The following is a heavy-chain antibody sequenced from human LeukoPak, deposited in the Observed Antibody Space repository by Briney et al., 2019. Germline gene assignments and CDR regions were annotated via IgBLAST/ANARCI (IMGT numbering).Heavy chain of an antibody. CDR1: GFSFRSYG. Sequence: PGGSLRLSCAASGFSFRSYGMHWVRQAPGKGLEWVALIWYDGSNKYYADSVKGRFTIPRDNSKKMLYLQMDSLRAEDTAVYYCATLRSDSRGWYYFDYWGQGTLVSVSS. J-gene: IGHJ4*02. D-gene: IGHD6-19*01. CDR2: IWYDGSNK. V-gene: IGHV3-33*01. CDR3: ATLRSDSRGWYYFDY.